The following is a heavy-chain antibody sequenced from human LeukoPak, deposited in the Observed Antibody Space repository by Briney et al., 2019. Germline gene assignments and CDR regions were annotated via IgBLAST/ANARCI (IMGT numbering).Heavy chain of an antibody. Sequence: GGSLRLSCAGSGFTFNRFGIHWVRQAPGKGLEWVAAISSNGRNEYYADSVKGRFTISRDNAKKSLSLQMNSLRAEDTAVYYCATGGNSLAYWGQGTLVTVSS. CDR1: GFTFNRFG. D-gene: IGHD1-26*01. J-gene: IGHJ4*02. CDR3: ATGGNSLAY. CDR2: ISSNGRNE. V-gene: IGHV3-30*03.